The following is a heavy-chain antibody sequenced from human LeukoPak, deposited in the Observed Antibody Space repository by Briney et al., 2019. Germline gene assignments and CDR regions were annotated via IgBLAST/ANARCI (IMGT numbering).Heavy chain of an antibody. J-gene: IGHJ4*02. CDR2: INWNGGST. D-gene: IGHD2-15*01. CDR3: ARSVAASRDY. V-gene: IGHV3-20*04. CDR1: GFTFDDYG. Sequence: RPGGSLLLSCAASGFTFDDYGMSWGRQAPGKGVGWVSGINWNGGSTCYEDSVKGRLTISRNNAKNSLYLQMNSLRAEDTALYYCARSVAASRDYWGQGTLVTVSS.